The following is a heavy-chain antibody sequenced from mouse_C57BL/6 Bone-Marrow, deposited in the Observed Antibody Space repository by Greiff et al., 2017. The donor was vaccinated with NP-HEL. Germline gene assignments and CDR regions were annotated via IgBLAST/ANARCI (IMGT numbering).Heavy chain of an antibody. Sequence: DVHLVESGPVLVKPGASVKMSCKASGYTFTDYYMNWVKQSHGKSLEWIGVINPYNGGTSYNQKFKGKATLTVDKSSSTAYIELNSLTSEDSAVYYCARFTTVVATDAMDYWGQGTSVTVSS. CDR3: ARFTTVVATDAMDY. V-gene: IGHV1-19*01. CDR2: INPYNGGT. CDR1: GYTFTDYY. J-gene: IGHJ4*01. D-gene: IGHD1-1*01.